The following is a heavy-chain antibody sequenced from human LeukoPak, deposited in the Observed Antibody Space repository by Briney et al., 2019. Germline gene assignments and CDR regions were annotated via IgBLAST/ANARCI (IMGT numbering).Heavy chain of an antibody. D-gene: IGHD6-6*01. V-gene: IGHV3-43D*03. J-gene: IGHJ6*03. Sequence: PGGSRRLSCAASGFTFSSYAMSWVRQAPGKGLEWVSLISWDGGSTYYADSVKGRFTISRDNSKNSLYLQMNSLRAEDTALYYCAKDGQLGSYYYMDVWGKGTTVTVSS. CDR1: GFTFSSYA. CDR3: AKDGQLGSYYYMDV. CDR2: ISWDGGST.